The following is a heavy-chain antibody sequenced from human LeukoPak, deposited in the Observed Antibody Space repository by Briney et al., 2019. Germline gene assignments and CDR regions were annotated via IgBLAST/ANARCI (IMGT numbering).Heavy chain of an antibody. J-gene: IGHJ5*02. V-gene: IGHV4-59*01. CDR2: IYYSGST. D-gene: IGHD3-16*01. CDR3: AREGTGGNNWFDP. CDR1: GGSISSYY. Sequence: LETLSLTCTVSGGSISSYYWSWIRQPPGKGLEWIGYIYYSGSTNYNPSLKSRVTISVDTSKNQFSLKLSSVTAADTAVYYCAREGTGGNNWFDPWGQGTLVTVSS.